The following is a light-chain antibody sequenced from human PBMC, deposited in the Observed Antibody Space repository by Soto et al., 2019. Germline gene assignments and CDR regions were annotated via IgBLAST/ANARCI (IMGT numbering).Light chain of an antibody. J-gene: IGLJ2*01. CDR2: GVT. V-gene: IGLV2-14*01. CDR1: TSDIGFYDY. Sequence: QSALTQPASVSGSPGQSLTISCTGTTSDIGFYDYVSWYQQYPGKAPKLLIYGVTIRPSGISNRFSGSKSGSTASLTISGLRDEDEADYHCSSYTTIKTVVFGGGTKVTVL. CDR3: SSYTTIKTVV.